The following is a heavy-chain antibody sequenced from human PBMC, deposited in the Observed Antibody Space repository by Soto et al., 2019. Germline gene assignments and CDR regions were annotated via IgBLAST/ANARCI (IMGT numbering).Heavy chain of an antibody. Sequence: QVQLVQSGVEVKKPGASVKVSCKASGYTFRSSDITWVRQAPGQGLEWMGRISTSSGNTNYGQNFQDRVTLTTDTSTNIAYMELRSLRPDDTAEYYCAREITTVWGLVDPNWFDPWGQGTLVIVSS. J-gene: IGHJ5*02. CDR1: GYTFRSSD. CDR3: AREITTVWGLVDPNWFDP. D-gene: IGHD3-16*01. CDR2: ISTSSGNT. V-gene: IGHV1-18*01.